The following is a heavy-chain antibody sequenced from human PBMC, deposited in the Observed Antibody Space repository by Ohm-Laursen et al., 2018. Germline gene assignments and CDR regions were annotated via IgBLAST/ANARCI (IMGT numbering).Heavy chain of an antibody. CDR2: IYYSGST. CDR1: GGSISSGGYY. V-gene: IGHV4-31*03. CDR3: ARKYDSRFDAYDI. D-gene: IGHD3-22*01. Sequence: SETLSLTCTVPGGSISSGGYYWSWIRQHPGKGLEWTGYIYYSGSTYYNPSLKSRVTISVDTSKNQFSLKLSSVTAADTAVYYCARKYDSRFDAYDIWGQGTMVTVSS. J-gene: IGHJ3*02.